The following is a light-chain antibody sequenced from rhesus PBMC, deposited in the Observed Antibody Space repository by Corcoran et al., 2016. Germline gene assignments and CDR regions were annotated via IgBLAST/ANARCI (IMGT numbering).Light chain of an antibody. Sequence: ETVVTQSPATLSLSPGERATLSCRASQSVGSNLAWYQQKPGQAPKHLIYDASSRATGIPDRFSGSGSVTEFTLTISSLEPEDVGVYYCQQYNNWNSFGQGTKVEIK. CDR3: QQYNNWNS. J-gene: IGKJ2*01. CDR2: DAS. V-gene: IGKV3-42*02. CDR1: QSVGSN.